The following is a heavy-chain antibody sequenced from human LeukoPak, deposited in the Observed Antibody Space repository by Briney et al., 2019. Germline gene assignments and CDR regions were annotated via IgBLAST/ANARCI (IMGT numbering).Heavy chain of an antibody. D-gene: IGHD3-22*01. J-gene: IGHJ5*02. CDR3: ARENYYDSSA. V-gene: IGHV4-39*07. Sequence: SETLSLTCTVSGGSISSSSYYWGWIRQPPGKGLEWIGSIYYSGSTYYNPSLKSRVTISVDTSKNQFSLKLCSVTAADTAVYYCARENYYDSSAWGQGLLVTVSS. CDR2: IYYSGST. CDR1: GGSISSSSYY.